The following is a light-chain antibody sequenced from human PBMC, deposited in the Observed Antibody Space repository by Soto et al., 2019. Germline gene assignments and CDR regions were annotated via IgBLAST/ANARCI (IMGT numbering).Light chain of an antibody. CDR1: QSISSW. V-gene: IGKV1-5*03. Sequence: DIQMTQSPSTLSASVRDRVTITCRASQSISSWLAWYQQKPGTAPKLLIYKASNLQSGVPSRFSGSGSGTEFTLTISSLQPDDFATYYCQQYSSYPYTFGQGTKLESK. CDR2: KAS. CDR3: QQYSSYPYT. J-gene: IGKJ2*01.